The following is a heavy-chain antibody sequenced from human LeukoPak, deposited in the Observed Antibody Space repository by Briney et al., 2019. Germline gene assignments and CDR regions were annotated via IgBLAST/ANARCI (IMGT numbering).Heavy chain of an antibody. CDR2: IYYSGST. CDR1: GGSISSYY. Sequence: SETLSLTCTVSGGSISSYYWSWIRQPPGKGLEWIGYIYYSGSTNYNPSLKSRVTISVDTSKNQFSLKLSSVTAADTAVYYCARAYYYDSSPLGYWSQGTLVTVSS. J-gene: IGHJ4*02. V-gene: IGHV4-59*01. CDR3: ARAYYYDSSPLGY. D-gene: IGHD3-22*01.